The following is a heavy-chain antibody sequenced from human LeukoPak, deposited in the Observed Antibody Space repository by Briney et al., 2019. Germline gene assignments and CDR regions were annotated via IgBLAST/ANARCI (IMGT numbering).Heavy chain of an antibody. CDR3: ARDLSSSWIFDY. D-gene: IGHD6-13*01. CDR2: ISYDGSNK. V-gene: IGHV3-30-3*01. J-gene: IGHJ4*02. Sequence: GGSLRLSCAASEFTFSSYAMHWVRQAPGKGLEWVAVISYDGSNKYYADSVKGRFTISRDNSKNTLYLQMNSLRAEDTAVYYCARDLSSSWIFDYWGQGTLVTVSS. CDR1: EFTFSSYA.